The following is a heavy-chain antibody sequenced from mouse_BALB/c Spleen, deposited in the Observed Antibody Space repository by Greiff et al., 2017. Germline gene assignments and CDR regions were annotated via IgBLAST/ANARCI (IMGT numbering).Heavy chain of an antibody. V-gene: IGHV1S29*02. CDR3: AIYYDYTWFDY. CDR1: GYTFTDYN. Sequence: EVQLQQSGPELVKPGASVNISCKASGYTFTDYNMHWVKQRHGKSLEWIGYIYPYNGGTGYNQKFKSKATLTVDNSSSTAYMELRSLTSEDSAVYYCAIYYDYTWFDYWGQGTLVTVSA. J-gene: IGHJ3*01. CDR2: IYPYNGGT. D-gene: IGHD2-4*01.